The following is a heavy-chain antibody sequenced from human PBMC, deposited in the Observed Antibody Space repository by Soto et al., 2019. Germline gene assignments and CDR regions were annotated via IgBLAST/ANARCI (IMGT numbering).Heavy chain of an antibody. CDR1: GGSISSYY. J-gene: IGHJ3*01. V-gene: IGHV4-59*01. CDR2: IYYSGST. CDR3: VRVWGGAFDF. Sequence: QVQLQESGPGLVKPSETLSLTCTVSGGSISSYYWSWIRQPPGKGLEWIGYIYYSGSTKYNPSLKSRVTISVDTSKNRFSLRLSSVTAADTAVYYCVRVWGGAFDFWGQGTMVTVSS. D-gene: IGHD3-10*01.